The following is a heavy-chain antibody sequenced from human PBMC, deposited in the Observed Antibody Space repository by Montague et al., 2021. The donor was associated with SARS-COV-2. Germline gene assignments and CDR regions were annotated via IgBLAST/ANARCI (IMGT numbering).Heavy chain of an antibody. CDR2: ISGSGGST. Sequence: SLRLSCAASGFTFSSYAMSWVRQAPGKGLEWVSAISGSGGSTYYADSVKGRFTISRDNSMNTLYLQMNSLRAEDTAVYYCRVGNYYDSISDYWGQGTLVTVSS. V-gene: IGHV3-23*01. J-gene: IGHJ4*02. D-gene: IGHD3-22*01. CDR1: GFTFSSYA. CDR3: RVGNYYDSISDY.